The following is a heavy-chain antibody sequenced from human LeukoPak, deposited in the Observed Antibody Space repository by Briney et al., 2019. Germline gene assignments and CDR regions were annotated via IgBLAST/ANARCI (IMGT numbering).Heavy chain of an antibody. D-gene: IGHD2-15*01. CDR3: ARASPRGLAVVVSAFDI. V-gene: IGHV1-46*01. CDR2: INPSGGST. Sequence: ASVKVSCKASGYTFTSYYMHWVRQAPGQGLEWMGIINPSGGSTSYAQKFQGRVTMTRDTSTSTVYMELSSLRSEDTAVYYCARASPRGLAVVVSAFDIWGQGTMVTVSS. CDR1: GYTFTSYY. J-gene: IGHJ3*02.